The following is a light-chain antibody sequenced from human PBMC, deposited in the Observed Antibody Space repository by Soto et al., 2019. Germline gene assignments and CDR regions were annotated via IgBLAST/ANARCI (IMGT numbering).Light chain of an antibody. CDR1: QGIAPY. J-gene: IGKJ4*01. V-gene: IGKV1-27*01. CDR2: AAS. Sequence: DVQMTQSPSSLSASVGDRVTITCRASQGIAPYLAWFQQKPGKVPKLLIYAASTLQSGVPSRFSGSGSGTDFTLTISSLHPEDVATYYCQKYNSAPLTFGGGTKVEIK. CDR3: QKYNSAPLT.